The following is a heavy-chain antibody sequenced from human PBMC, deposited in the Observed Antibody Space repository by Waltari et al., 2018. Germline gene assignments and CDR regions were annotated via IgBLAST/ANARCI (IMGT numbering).Heavy chain of an antibody. CDR2: MSYTGAT. J-gene: IGHJ3*01. Sequence: QLQLQESGPGLVKPSETLSLTCSVSGVSITSNTPYWGWIRQPPGQGLEWIGTMSYTGATYSSPSLQSRVTISRDTSKNQLSLKLGSVTAADTAVYYCATYIGASVGTAAFDVWGQGTMVTVSS. V-gene: IGHV4-39*01. CDR3: ATYIGASVGTAAFDV. CDR1: GVSITSNTPY. D-gene: IGHD5-12*01.